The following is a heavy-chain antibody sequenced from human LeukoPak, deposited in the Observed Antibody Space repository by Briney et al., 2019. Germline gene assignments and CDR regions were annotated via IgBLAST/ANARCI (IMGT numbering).Heavy chain of an antibody. D-gene: IGHD3-22*01. V-gene: IGHV3-21*01. CDR1: GFTFSSYT. Sequence: GGSLRLSCLASGFTFSSYTMNWVRQAPGKGLEWVSSISTSSLYIYYADSVKGRFTISRDNAKNSLDMQMNSLRAEDTAVYYCARSGRGYYDAFDIWGQGTMVTVSS. CDR3: ARSGRGYYDAFDI. J-gene: IGHJ3*02. CDR2: ISTSSLYI.